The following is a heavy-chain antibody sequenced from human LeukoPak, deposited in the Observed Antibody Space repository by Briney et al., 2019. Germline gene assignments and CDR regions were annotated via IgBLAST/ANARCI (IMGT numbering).Heavy chain of an antibody. D-gene: IGHD3-22*01. Sequence: GGSLRLSCAASGFTFSSYAMGWVRQAPGKGLEWVSAISGSGGSTYYADSVKGRFTISRDNSKNTLYLQMNSLRAEDTAVYYCAKDVAAYYYDSSGPVWGQGTLVTVSS. J-gene: IGHJ4*02. V-gene: IGHV3-23*01. CDR2: ISGSGGST. CDR1: GFTFSSYA. CDR3: AKDVAAYYYDSSGPV.